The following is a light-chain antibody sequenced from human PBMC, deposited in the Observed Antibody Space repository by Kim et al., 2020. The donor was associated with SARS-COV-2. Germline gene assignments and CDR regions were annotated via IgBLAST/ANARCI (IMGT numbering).Light chain of an antibody. CDR1: NIGSKT. CDR2: YDG. CDR3: QVWDSSSDQVL. Sequence: AQGETARITGGGNNIGSKTVHWQQQKPGQAPVLVIRYDGDRPSGIPERFSASKSGNTATLTISRVAAGDEADYYCQVWDSSSDQVLFGGGTKLTVL. V-gene: IGLV3-21*01. J-gene: IGLJ2*01.